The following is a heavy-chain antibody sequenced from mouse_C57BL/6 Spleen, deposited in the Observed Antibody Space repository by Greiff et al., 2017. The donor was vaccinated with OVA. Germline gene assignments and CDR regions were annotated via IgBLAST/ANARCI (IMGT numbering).Heavy chain of an antibody. V-gene: IGHV1-52*01. Sequence: QVQLQQPGAELVRPGSSVKLSCKASGYTFTSYWMHWVKQRPIQGLEWIGNIDPSDSETHYNQKFKDKATLTVDKSSSTAYMQLSSLTSEDSAVYYCARGDYYGSSYGVYFDYWGQGTTLTVSS. CDR1: GYTFTSYW. D-gene: IGHD1-1*01. CDR3: ARGDYYGSSYGVYFDY. CDR2: IDPSDSET. J-gene: IGHJ2*01.